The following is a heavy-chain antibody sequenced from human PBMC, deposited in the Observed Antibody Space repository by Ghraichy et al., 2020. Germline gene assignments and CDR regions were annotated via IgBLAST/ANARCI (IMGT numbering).Heavy chain of an antibody. CDR1: GFTFSSYG. Sequence: GGSLRLSCAASGFTFSSYGMHWVRQAPGKGLEWVAVIWYDGSNKYYADSVKGRFTISRDNSKNTLYLQMNSLRAEDTAVYYCARADSSGYYLGLDYWGQGTLVTVSS. CDR2: IWYDGSNK. D-gene: IGHD3-22*01. J-gene: IGHJ4*02. V-gene: IGHV3-33*01. CDR3: ARADSSGYYLGLDY.